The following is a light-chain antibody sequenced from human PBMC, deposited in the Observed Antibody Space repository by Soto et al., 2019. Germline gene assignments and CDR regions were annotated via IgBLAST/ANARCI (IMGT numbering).Light chain of an antibody. V-gene: IGKV2-40*01. CDR3: VQRIEFPLT. CDR1: QSLLDSDDGNTY. CDR2: TVS. J-gene: IGKJ4*01. Sequence: DLVMTQTPLSLPVTPGEPASISCRSSQSLLDSDDGNTYLDWYLQKPGQSPQLLIYTVSSRASGVPDRFSGSGSGTDFTLKISRVEAEDVGVYYCVQRIEFPLTFGGGTKVEIK.